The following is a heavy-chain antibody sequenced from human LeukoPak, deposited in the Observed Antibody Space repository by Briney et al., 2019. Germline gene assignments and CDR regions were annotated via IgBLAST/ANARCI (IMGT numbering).Heavy chain of an antibody. V-gene: IGHV4-59*01. J-gene: IGHJ4*02. CDR2: VYYSGST. Sequence: SETLSLTCTVSGGSISIDYWSWIRQPPGKGLEYIGYVYYSGSTNYNPSLKSRVTISADTSKNQISLKLSSVTAADTAVYYCARVYSGYDWRFFDYWGQGTMLTVSS. D-gene: IGHD5-12*01. CDR3: ARVYSGYDWRFFDY. CDR1: GGSISIDY.